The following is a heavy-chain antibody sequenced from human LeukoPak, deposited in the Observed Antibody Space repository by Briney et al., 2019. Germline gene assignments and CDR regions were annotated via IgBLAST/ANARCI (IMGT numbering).Heavy chain of an antibody. D-gene: IGHD3-10*01. Sequence: PSETLSLTCTVSGGSISSGGYYWSWIRQHPGKGLEWIGYIYYSGSTYYNPSLKSRVTISVDTSKNQFPLKLSSVTAADTAVYYCARGWFGEFNFDYWGQGTLVTVSS. CDR2: IYYSGST. CDR3: ARGWFGEFNFDY. J-gene: IGHJ4*02. V-gene: IGHV4-31*03. CDR1: GGSISSGGYY.